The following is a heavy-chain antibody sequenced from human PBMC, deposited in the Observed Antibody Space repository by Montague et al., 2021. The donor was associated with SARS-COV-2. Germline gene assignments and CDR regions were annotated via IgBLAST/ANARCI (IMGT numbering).Heavy chain of an antibody. J-gene: IGHJ6*02. Sequence: TLSLTCTVSGGSISSGSHYWCWIRQPAGKGLECIGRIDTSGXTXYXXPLKSRVTISVDTSKNQFSLKLSSVTAADTAVYYCARRIDYHGIDVWGQGTTVTVSS. CDR1: GGSISSGSHY. CDR3: ARRIDYHGIDV. V-gene: IGHV4-61*02. D-gene: IGHD1-26*01. CDR2: IDTSGXT.